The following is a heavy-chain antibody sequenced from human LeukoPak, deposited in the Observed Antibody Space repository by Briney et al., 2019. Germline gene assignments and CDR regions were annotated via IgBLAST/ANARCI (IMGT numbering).Heavy chain of an antibody. J-gene: IGHJ3*02. CDR3: ARAYCGGDCYRGDAFDI. D-gene: IGHD2-21*01. Sequence: KSSETLSLTCAVSGYSISSGYYWGWIRQPPGKGLEWIGSIYHSGSTYYNPSLKSRVTISVDTSKNQFPLKLSSVTAADTAVYYCARAYCGGDCYRGDAFDIWGQGTMVTVSS. CDR2: IYHSGST. CDR1: GYSISSGYY. V-gene: IGHV4-38-2*01.